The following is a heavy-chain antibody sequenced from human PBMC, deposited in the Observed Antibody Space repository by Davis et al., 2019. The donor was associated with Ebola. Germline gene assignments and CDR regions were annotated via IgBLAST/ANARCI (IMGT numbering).Heavy chain of an antibody. CDR3: ARLTMIPTAVDFDS. CDR2: INPSTGDT. V-gene: IGHV1-2*06. Sequence: ASVKVSCKASGYAFTDFYLRWVRQAPGQGLEWMGRINPSTGDTNYAQIFQGRVTMTRETSISTAYMELSGLRSDDPSLYYCARLTMIPTAVDFDSWGQGTLVTVSS. D-gene: IGHD3-22*01. J-gene: IGHJ4*02. CDR1: GYAFTDFY.